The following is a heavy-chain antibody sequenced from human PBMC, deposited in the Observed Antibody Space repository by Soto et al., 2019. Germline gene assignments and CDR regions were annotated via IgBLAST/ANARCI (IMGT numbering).Heavy chain of an antibody. V-gene: IGHV3-72*01. J-gene: IGHJ4*02. Sequence: EVQLVESGGGLVQPGGSLRLSCLASGFTFSDHYMDWVRQAPGKGLEWVGRIRKKAYSYTTDYSASVKDRFTISRDDSKSAVYLQMNSLKIDDTAVYYCTSPWGDHRYFDNWGQGTLVTVSS. CDR1: GFTFSDHY. D-gene: IGHD2-21*02. CDR2: IRKKAYSYTT. CDR3: TSPWGDHRYFDN.